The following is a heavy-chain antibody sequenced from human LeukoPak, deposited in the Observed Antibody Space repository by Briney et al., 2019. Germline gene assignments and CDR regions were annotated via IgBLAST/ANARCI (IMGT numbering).Heavy chain of an antibody. J-gene: IGHJ4*02. V-gene: IGHV3-30*18. Sequence: GGSLRLSCAASGFTFSSYGMHWVRQAPGKGLEWVAVISYDGSNKYYADSVKGRFTISRDNSKNTLYLQMNSLRAEDTAVYYCAKEADYYGSRFYFDYWGQGTLVTVSS. CDR1: GFTFSSYG. CDR3: AKEADYYGSRFYFDY. D-gene: IGHD3-10*01. CDR2: ISYDGSNK.